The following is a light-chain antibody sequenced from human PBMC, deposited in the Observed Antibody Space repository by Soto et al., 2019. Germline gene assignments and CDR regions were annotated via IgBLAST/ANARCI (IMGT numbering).Light chain of an antibody. CDR2: RNN. V-gene: IGLV1-47*01. J-gene: IGLJ2*01. CDR3: AAWDDSLTGVV. CDR1: GSNIGSNY. Sequence: QSVLTQPPSASETPGQRVSISCSGSGSNIGSNYVYWYQQLPGTAPKLLIYRNNQRPSGVPDRFSGSKSGTSASLAISGLRSEDEADYYCAAWDDSLTGVVFSGGTKLTVL.